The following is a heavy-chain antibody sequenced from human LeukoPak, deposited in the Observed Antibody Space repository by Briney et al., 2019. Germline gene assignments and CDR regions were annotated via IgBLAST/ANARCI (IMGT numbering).Heavy chain of an antibody. CDR1: GFTFSNFG. Sequence: GGSLRLSCAASGFTFSNFGMHWVRQAPGKGLEWVAFIRYDGSNKYYADSVKGRFTISRDNSKNTLYLQMSSLRAEDTAVYYCAKDARITAIVVANYGFDYWGQGTLVTVSS. J-gene: IGHJ4*02. CDR2: IRYDGSNK. CDR3: AKDARITAIVVANYGFDY. D-gene: IGHD3-22*01. V-gene: IGHV3-30*02.